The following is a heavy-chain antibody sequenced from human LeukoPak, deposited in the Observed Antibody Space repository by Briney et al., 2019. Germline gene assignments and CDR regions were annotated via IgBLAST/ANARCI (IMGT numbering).Heavy chain of an antibody. J-gene: IGHJ6*02. V-gene: IGHV4-34*01. CDR2: INHSGST. CDR1: GGSFSGYY. CDR3: AIPLAGCSSTSCDPNYYGMDV. D-gene: IGHD2-2*01. Sequence: SETLSLTCAVYGGSFSGYYWSWIRQPPVKGLEWIGEINHSGSTNYNPSLKSRVTISVDTSKNQFSLKLSSVTAADTAVYYCAIPLAGCSSTSCDPNYYGMDVWGQGTTVTVSS.